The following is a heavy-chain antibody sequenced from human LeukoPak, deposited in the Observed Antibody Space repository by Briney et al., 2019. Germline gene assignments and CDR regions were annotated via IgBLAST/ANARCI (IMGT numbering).Heavy chain of an antibody. V-gene: IGHV3-21*01. J-gene: IGHJ4*02. Sequence: GSLRLSCAASGFSFSSYSMNWVRQAPGKGLEWVSSISSGSTYIYYADSVKGRFTISRDNAKNSLYLQVSTLRAEDTAVYYCAREISSSTSFDYWGQGTLVTVSS. CDR3: AREISSSTSFDY. D-gene: IGHD2-2*01. CDR1: GFSFSSYS. CDR2: ISSGSTYI.